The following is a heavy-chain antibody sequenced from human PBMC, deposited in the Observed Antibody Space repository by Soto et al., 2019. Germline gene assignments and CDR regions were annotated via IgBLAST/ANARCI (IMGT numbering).Heavy chain of an antibody. CDR2: MRANSGDT. D-gene: IGHD3-3*02. V-gene: IGHV1-8*01. Sequence: QVQLVQPGAEVRKPGASVKVSCKASGDIFTNFDFNWVRQATGQGLEWIGWMRANSGDTVHDQKFQGRVRMTRDTSMSTAYMELSSLRAEDTPVYYCARYIYGQGFQAWGQGTLVFVSS. CDR1: GDIFTNFD. CDR3: ARYIYGQGFQA. J-gene: IGHJ5*02.